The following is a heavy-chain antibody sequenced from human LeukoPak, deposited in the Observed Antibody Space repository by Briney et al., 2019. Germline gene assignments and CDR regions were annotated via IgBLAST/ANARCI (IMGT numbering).Heavy chain of an antibody. J-gene: IGHJ5*01. Sequence: SETLSLTCTVPSGSINSYYWSWIRQPAGKGLEWIGRIYATGSTNYNPSLKSRVTMSLDASKNQFPLKLSSVTAADTAVYYCARERVGSTTFDFWGQGTLVTVSS. CDR1: SGSINSYY. CDR2: IYATGST. V-gene: IGHV4-4*07. CDR3: ARERVGSTTFDF. D-gene: IGHD1-26*01.